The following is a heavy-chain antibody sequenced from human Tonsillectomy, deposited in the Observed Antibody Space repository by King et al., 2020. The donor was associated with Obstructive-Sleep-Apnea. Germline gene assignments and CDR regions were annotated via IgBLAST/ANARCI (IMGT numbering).Heavy chain of an antibody. D-gene: IGHD6-13*01. J-gene: IGHJ4*02. CDR1: GYSFTGNY. V-gene: IGHV1-2*02. Sequence: QLVQSGAEVKKPGASVKVSCKASGYSFTGNYMHWVRQAPGQGLEWMGWINPNSGGTDYAQKFQGRVTMTRDTSISTAYMELSRLSSDDPAVYYCARDAAAEFRRRVNYFDYWGQGTLVTVSS. CDR3: ARDAAAEFRRRVNYFDY. CDR2: INPNSGGT.